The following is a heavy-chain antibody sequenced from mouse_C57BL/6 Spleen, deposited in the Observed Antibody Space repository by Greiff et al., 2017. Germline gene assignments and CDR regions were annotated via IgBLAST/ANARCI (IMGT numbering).Heavy chain of an antibody. J-gene: IGHJ2*01. V-gene: IGHV1-50*01. CDR2: IDPSDSYT. CDR1: GYTFTSYW. CDR3: ARGLRRGPYYFDY. Sequence: VQLQQPGAELVKPGASVKLSCKASGYTFTSYWMQWVKQRPGQGLEWIGEIDPSDSYTNYNQKFKGKATLTVDTSSSTAYMQLSGQTSEDSAVYYCARGLRRGPYYFDYWGQGTTLTVSS. D-gene: IGHD2-4*01.